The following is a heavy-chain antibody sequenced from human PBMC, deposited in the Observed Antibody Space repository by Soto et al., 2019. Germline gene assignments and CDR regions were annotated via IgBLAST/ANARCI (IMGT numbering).Heavy chain of an antibody. CDR2: ISSRSRYI. CDR3: AGGTSAVTSRFDP. CDR1: GFTFSSYS. Sequence: TGGSLRLSCAASGFTFSSYSMNCVRQAPGKGLEWVSSISSRSRYIYYADSVKGRFTISRDNAKNSLYLQMNSLRAEDTVVYYCAGGTSAVTSRFDPWGKGTLVTGSS. J-gene: IGHJ5*02. D-gene: IGHD4-4*01. V-gene: IGHV3-21*01.